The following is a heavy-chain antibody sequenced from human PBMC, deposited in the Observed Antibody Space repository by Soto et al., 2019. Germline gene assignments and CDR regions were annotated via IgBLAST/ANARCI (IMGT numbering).Heavy chain of an antibody. D-gene: IGHD4-4*01. CDR1: GFPFGSSA. V-gene: IGHV1-58*01. CDR2: IVVGTDET. J-gene: IGHJ6*02. Sequence: ASVKVSCKASGFPFGSSAVQWVRQARGQRLEWIGWIVVGTDETAYAHNFQGRVTITRDASTSTTYMELTSLRSEDTAMYYCARSAGVNTVTTSDADYYHGSDVWGQGKAVTASS. CDR3: ARSAGVNTVTTSDADYYHGSDV.